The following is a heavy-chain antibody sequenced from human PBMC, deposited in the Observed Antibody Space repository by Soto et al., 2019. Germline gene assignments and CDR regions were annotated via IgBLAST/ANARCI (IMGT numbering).Heavy chain of an antibody. CDR1: GYTFTSYG. CDR3: ARSPSSTSCYRALCSLVFDY. V-gene: IGHV1-18*01. J-gene: IGHJ4*02. Sequence: GASVKVSCKASGYTFTSYGISWVRQAPGQGLEWMGWISAYNGNTNYAQKLQGRVTMTTDTSTSTAYMELRSLRSDDTAVYYCARSPSSTSCYRALCSLVFDYWGQGTLVTVSS. CDR2: ISAYNGNT. D-gene: IGHD2-2*01.